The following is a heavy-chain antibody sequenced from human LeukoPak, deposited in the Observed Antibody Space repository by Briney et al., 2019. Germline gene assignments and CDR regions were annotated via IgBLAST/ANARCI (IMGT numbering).Heavy chain of an antibody. CDR1: GFTFSSYG. CDR3: ARKRKYSSSSEHYYYGMDV. V-gene: IGHV3-7*01. J-gene: IGHJ6*02. Sequence: GGSLRLSCAASGFTFSSYGMSWVRQAPGKGLEWVANITQDGSEKCYVDSVKGRFTISRDNAKNSLYLQMNSLRAEDTAVYYCARKRKYSSSSEHYYYGMDVWGQGTTVTVSS. D-gene: IGHD6-6*01. CDR2: ITQDGSEK.